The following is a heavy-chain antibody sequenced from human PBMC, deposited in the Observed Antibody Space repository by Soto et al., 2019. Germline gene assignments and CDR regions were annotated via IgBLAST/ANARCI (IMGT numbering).Heavy chain of an antibody. V-gene: IGHV5-10-1*01. Sequence: GESLKISCKGSGYSFTSYLISWVRQMPGKGLEWMGRIDPSDSYTNYSPSFQGHVTISADKSISTAYLQWSSLKASDTAMYYCATGDSTFERRGGYSFNGMDVWGQGTTVTVSS. CDR1: GYSFTSYL. CDR3: ATGDSTFERRGGYSFNGMDV. CDR2: IDPSDSYT. D-gene: IGHD5-12*01. J-gene: IGHJ6*02.